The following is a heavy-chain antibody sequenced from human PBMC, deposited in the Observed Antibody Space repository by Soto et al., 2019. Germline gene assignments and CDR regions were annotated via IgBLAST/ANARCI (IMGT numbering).Heavy chain of an antibody. Sequence: SETLSLTCAVYGGSFSGYCWSWIRQPPGKGLEWIGEINHSGSTNYNPSLKSRVTISVDTSQNQFSRKLSYVTAADTAVYYCARGLGLLPAAVAVGHYGTDVWGQGTTVNVSS. CDR3: ARGLGLLPAAVAVGHYGTDV. CDR1: GGSFSGYC. J-gene: IGHJ6*02. D-gene: IGHD2-2*01. V-gene: IGHV4-34*01. CDR2: INHSGST.